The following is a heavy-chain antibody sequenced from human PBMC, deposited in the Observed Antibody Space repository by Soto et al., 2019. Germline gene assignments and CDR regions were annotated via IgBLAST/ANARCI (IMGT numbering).Heavy chain of an antibody. V-gene: IGHV3-23*01. J-gene: IGHJ5*02. CDR3: ATHGDYGVLLSWIDP. CDR2: ISGNGGNT. D-gene: IGHD4-17*01. Sequence: GGSLRLSCTTSGFTFSNYAMTWVRQAPGKGLEWVSTISGNGGNTYYADSVKGRFTISRDNSENTVYLQINSPRAEDTAVYYCATHGDYGVLLSWIDPWGQGTLVTVST. CDR1: GFTFSNYA.